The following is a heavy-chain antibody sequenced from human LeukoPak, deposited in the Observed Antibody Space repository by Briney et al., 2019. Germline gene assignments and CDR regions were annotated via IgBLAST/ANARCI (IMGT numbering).Heavy chain of an antibody. CDR3: VNLGYSD. V-gene: IGHV3-7*01. CDR2: IKNDGSAK. D-gene: IGHD5-12*01. J-gene: IGHJ4*02. Sequence: PGGSLRLSCEASGFSFSAAWMTWVRQAPGKGLEWVATIKNDGSAKYYVDSVKGRFTLSRDNAKNSVYLQMNSLRVEDTAVYYCVNLGYSDGGQGTLVTVSS. CDR1: GFSFSAAW.